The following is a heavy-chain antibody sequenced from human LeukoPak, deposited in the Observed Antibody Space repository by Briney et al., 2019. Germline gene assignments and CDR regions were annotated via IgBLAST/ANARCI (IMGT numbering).Heavy chain of an antibody. Sequence: GGSLRLSCAASGLTFRNYAMSWVRQAPGKGLEWVSGISGRGDSTYYADSVKGRFTTSRDNSKNTLYLQMNSLRAEDTAIYYCASRNYYDNNGYYYPYYFDYWGQGTLVTVSS. D-gene: IGHD3-22*01. J-gene: IGHJ4*02. V-gene: IGHV3-23*01. CDR1: GLTFRNYA. CDR2: ISGRGDST. CDR3: ASRNYYDNNGYYYPYYFDY.